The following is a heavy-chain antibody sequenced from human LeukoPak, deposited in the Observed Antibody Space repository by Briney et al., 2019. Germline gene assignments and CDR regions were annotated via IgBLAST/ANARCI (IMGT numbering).Heavy chain of an antibody. J-gene: IGHJ4*02. V-gene: IGHV1-2*02. CDR3: ARDQATVATPWVDY. D-gene: IGHD4-17*01. CDR1: RYTFTNYY. Sequence: ASVKVPCKASRYTFTNYYLHWVRQAPGQGLEWMGWINPNSGGTKPAQKFLGRVTMTRDTSISTAYMELTRLTYDDTAVYYCARDQATVATPWVDYWGQGTLVTVSS. CDR2: INPNSGGT.